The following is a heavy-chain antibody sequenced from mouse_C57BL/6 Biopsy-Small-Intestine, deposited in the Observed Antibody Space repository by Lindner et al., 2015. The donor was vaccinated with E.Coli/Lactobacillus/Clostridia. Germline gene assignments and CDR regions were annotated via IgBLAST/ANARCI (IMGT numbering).Heavy chain of an antibody. CDR2: IDPEDGET. Sequence: VQLQESGAELVKPGASVRLSCTGSGFNIKDYYMHWVKQRTEQGLEWIGRIDPEDGETRYAPKFQGKATIAADTSSNTAYLQLSSLTSEDTAAYYCARWGLRRGGYAMDYWGQGTSVTVSS. D-gene: IGHD2-4*01. CDR3: ARWGLRRGGYAMDY. V-gene: IGHV14-2*01. J-gene: IGHJ4*01. CDR1: GFNIKDYY.